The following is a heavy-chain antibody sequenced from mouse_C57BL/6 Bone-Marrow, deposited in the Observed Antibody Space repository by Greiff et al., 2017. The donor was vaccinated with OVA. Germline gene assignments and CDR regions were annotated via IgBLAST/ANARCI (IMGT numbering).Heavy chain of an antibody. CDR1: GFTFSNYW. J-gene: IGHJ3*01. V-gene: IGHV6-3*01. D-gene: IGHD1-1*01. CDR2: IRLKSDNYAT. Sequence: EVHLVESGGGLVQPGGSMKLSCVASGFTFSNYWMNWVRQSPEKGLEWVAQIRLKSDNYATHYAESGKGRFTISRDDSKSSVYLQMNNLRAEDTGIYYCTGIDYYGSTAWFAYWGQGTLVTVSA. CDR3: TGIDYYGSTAWFAY.